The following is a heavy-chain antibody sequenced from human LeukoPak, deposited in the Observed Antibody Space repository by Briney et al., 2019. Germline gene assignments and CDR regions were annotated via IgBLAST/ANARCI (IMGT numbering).Heavy chain of an antibody. V-gene: IGHV3-23*01. CDR1: GFTFSSYG. CDR3: ARRCTYRYYDSRSGFDP. D-gene: IGHD3-22*01. Sequence: GGSLRLSCAASGFTFSSYGMSWVRQAPGKGLEWVSAISGSGGSTYYADSVKGRFTISRDNSKNSLYLQMNSLRAEDTAVYYCARRCTYRYYDSRSGFDPWGQGTLVTVSS. J-gene: IGHJ5*02. CDR2: ISGSGGST.